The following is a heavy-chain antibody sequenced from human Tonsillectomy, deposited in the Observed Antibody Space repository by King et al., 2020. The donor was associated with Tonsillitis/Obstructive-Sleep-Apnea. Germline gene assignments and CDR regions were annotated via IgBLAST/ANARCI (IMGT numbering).Heavy chain of an antibody. CDR2: IIPILDIS. CDR1: GGTFSSYA. J-gene: IGHJ6*03. V-gene: IGHV1-69*09. Sequence: VQLVESGAEVKKPGSSVKVSCKASGGTFSSYAISWVRQAPGQGLEWMGRIIPILDISNYAQKFQGRVNITADKSTSTAYLDLTSLRSEDTAVYYCARGPVMASDTYYYSMDVWGKGTTVTVSS. CDR3: ARGPVMASDTYYYSMDV. D-gene: IGHD3-16*01.